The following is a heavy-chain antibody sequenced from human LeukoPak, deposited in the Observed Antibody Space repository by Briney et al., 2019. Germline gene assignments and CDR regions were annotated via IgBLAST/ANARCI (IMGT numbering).Heavy chain of an antibody. CDR3: ARAPPYDYVWGSYRPFDY. J-gene: IGHJ4*02. Sequence: SETLSLTCSVSGDSISSYYWSWIRQPPGRRLEWLGYIHNSGNTKYNPSLKSRVTISVDTSKNQFSLKLSSVTAADTAVYYCARAPPYDYVWGSYRPFDYWGQGTLVTVSS. V-gene: IGHV4-59*01. CDR1: GDSISSYY. D-gene: IGHD3-16*02. CDR2: IHNSGNT.